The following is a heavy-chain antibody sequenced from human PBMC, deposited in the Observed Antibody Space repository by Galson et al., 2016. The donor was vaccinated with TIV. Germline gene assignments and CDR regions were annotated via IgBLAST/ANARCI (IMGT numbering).Heavy chain of an antibody. D-gene: IGHD1-7*01. CDR3: ARHREWELGALYI. Sequence: SETLSLTCTVSGGSLSSSTYYWGWIRQAPGKGLEWIGSSYYSGDTYYNPSLKSRLTVSFDTSKNHFSLKLNGVTATDTAVYYWARHREWELGALYIWGEGTMVTVSS. CDR2: SYYSGDT. CDR1: GGSLSSSTYY. V-gene: IGHV4-39*01. J-gene: IGHJ3*02.